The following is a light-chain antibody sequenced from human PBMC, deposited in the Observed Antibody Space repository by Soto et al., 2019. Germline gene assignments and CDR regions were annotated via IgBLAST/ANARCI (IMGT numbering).Light chain of an antibody. CDR1: SSYIGAGYD. Sequence: QSVLTKPPSVSGAPGQRVTISCTGSSSYIGAGYDVPWYQQLPGAAPKLLFYGNTNRPSGVPDRFSGSKSGTSASLAITGLQAEDEADYYCQSYDSSLSGNVFGTGTKLTVL. CDR2: GNT. V-gene: IGLV1-40*01. J-gene: IGLJ1*01. CDR3: QSYDSSLSGNV.